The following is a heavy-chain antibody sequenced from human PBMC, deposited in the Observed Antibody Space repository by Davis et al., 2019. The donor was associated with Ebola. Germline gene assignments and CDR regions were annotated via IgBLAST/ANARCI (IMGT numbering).Heavy chain of an antibody. CDR3: ARVLRYFDWSFYNWFDP. CDR2: MNPNSGNT. V-gene: IGHV1-8*02. Sequence: ASVKVSCKASGGTFSSYAISWVRQATGQGLEWMGWMNPNSGNTGYAQKFQGRVTMTRNTSISTAYMELSSLRSEDTAVYYCARVLRYFDWSFYNWFDPWGQGTLVTVSS. CDR1: GGTFSSYA. D-gene: IGHD3-9*01. J-gene: IGHJ5*02.